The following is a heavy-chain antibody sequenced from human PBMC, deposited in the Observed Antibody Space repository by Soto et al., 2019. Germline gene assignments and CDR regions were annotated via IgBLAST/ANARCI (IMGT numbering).Heavy chain of an antibody. CDR3: ARIRSIFRGGGNDE. J-gene: IGHJ4*02. CDR2: AHDRATT. D-gene: IGHD2-15*01. CDR1: GGSLSTYY. Sequence: QVHLQESGPGLVKPSETLSLTCTVSGGSLSTYYWSWIRQPPGKGLEWIGYAHDRATTRYNPALRTRVTKSADTSKNQFSLSLRSVPAPDTAVYFCARIRSIFRGGGNDEWGQGILVTVSA. V-gene: IGHV4-59*08.